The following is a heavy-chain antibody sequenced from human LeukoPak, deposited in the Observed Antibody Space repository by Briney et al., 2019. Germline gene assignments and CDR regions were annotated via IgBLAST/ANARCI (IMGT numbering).Heavy chain of an antibody. CDR1: TSTFNTYW. D-gene: IGHD6-19*01. V-gene: IGHV3-7*03. J-gene: IGHJ4*02. Sequence: GGSLRLSCEVSTSTFNTYWMNWVRQAPGKGLEWVANIKQDGSEKYYVDSVKGRFTISRDNAKNSLYLQMNSLRADDTAVYYCARVSVAVAGGDYFDYWGQGTLVTVSS. CDR2: IKQDGSEK. CDR3: ARVSVAVAGGDYFDY.